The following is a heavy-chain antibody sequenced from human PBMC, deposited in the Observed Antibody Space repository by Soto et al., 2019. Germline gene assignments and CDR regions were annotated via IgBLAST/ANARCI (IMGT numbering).Heavy chain of an antibody. CDR3: TRGPSRDKVDF. CDR2: IYEGGRT. V-gene: IGHV4-30-4*08. Sequence: QVQLQESGPGLVKPSQSLSLTYTVSGGSVSSADWNWSCIRQTPGKGLEWIGHIYEGGRTYSNPSLMSRATISLDTSKNLFSLNLKSVTAADTAVYYCTRGPSRDKVDFWGQGLLVTVSS. J-gene: IGHJ4*02. CDR1: GGSVSSADWN. D-gene: IGHD5-12*01.